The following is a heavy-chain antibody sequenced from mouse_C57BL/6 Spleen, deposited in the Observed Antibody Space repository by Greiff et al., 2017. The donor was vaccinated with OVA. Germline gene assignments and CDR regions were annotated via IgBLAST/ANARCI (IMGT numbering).Heavy chain of an antibody. CDR2: IYPRSGNT. CDR1: GYTFTSYG. D-gene: IGHD1-1*01. J-gene: IGHJ3*01. CDR3: ARPYSLYYSFAY. Sequence: VKLMESGAELARPGASVKLSCKASGYTFTSYGISWVKQRTGQGLEWIGEIYPRSGNTYYNEKFKGKATLTADKSSSTAYMELRSLTSEDSAVYFCARPYSLYYSFAYWGQGTLVTVSA. V-gene: IGHV1-81*01.